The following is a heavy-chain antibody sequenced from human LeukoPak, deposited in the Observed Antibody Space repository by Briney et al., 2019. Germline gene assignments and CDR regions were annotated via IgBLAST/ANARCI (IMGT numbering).Heavy chain of an antibody. D-gene: IGHD3-3*01. CDR1: GFTFSSYW. Sequence: GGSLRLSCAASGFTFSSYWMSWVRQAPGKGLEWVADIKQDGSVKYYVDSVKGRFTISRDNTKNSLYLQMNSLRAEDTAVYYCASWGLEANSADWFDPWGQGTLVTVSS. V-gene: IGHV3-7*01. CDR2: IKQDGSVK. CDR3: ASWGLEANSADWFDP. J-gene: IGHJ5*02.